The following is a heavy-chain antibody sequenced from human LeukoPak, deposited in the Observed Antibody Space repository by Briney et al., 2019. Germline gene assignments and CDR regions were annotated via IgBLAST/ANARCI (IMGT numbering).Heavy chain of an antibody. Sequence: RASVKVSCKASGYTFTSYAMNWVRQAPGQGLEWMGWISAYNGNTNYAQKLQGRVTMTTDTSTSTAYMELRSLRSDDTAVYYCARGTGNYYYMDVWGKGTTVTVSS. J-gene: IGHJ6*03. D-gene: IGHD1-14*01. CDR2: ISAYNGNT. CDR1: GYTFTSYA. V-gene: IGHV1-18*01. CDR3: ARGTGNYYYMDV.